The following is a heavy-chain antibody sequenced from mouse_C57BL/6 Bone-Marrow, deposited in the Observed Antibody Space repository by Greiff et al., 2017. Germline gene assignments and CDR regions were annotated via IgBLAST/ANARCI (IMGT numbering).Heavy chain of an antibody. CDR2: INPSNGGT. Sequence: QVQLKQPGTELVKPGASVKLSCKASGYTFTSYWMHWVKQRPGQGLEWIGNINPSNGGTNYNEKFKSKATLTVDKSSSTAYMQLSRLTSEDSAVYLCTRRWIPIFYRYVWRTGTTVTLSS. J-gene: IGHJ1*03. D-gene: IGHD5-1-1*01. V-gene: IGHV1-53*01. CDR3: TRRWIPIFYRYV. CDR1: GYTFTSYW.